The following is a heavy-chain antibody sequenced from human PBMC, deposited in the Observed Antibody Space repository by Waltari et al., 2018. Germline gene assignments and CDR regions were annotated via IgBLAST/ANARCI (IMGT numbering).Heavy chain of an antibody. CDR1: GGSFSGYY. J-gene: IGHJ4*02. CDR2: INHSGSN. Sequence: QVQLQQRGAGLLKPSETLSLTCAVYGGSFSGYYWSWIRQPPGKGLEWIGEINHSGSNNYNPSCKSRVTISVDTAKNQFSLKLSSVTAADTAVYYCARGSPCSGGSCRNTASDYWGQGTLVTVSS. D-gene: IGHD2-15*01. V-gene: IGHV4-34*01. CDR3: ARGSPCSGGSCRNTASDY.